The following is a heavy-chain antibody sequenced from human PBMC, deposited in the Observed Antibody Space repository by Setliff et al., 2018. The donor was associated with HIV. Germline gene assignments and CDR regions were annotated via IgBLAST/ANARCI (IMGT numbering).Heavy chain of an antibody. CDR2: ITDSGNT. Sequence: ETLSLTCNVSGASISSYYWTWIRQSPGNRLEWLGYITDSGNTNYNPSLRRRVTISADTSKNQVSLRLRSVTAADTAIYYCARGGPTVAYGVDVWGQGTTVTVSS. V-gene: IGHV4-59*01. J-gene: IGHJ6*02. CDR3: ARGGPTVAYGVDV. D-gene: IGHD4-17*01. CDR1: GASISSYY.